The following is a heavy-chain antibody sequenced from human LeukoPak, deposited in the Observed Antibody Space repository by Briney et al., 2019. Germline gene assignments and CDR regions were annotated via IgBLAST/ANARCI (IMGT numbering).Heavy chain of an antibody. J-gene: IGHJ4*02. CDR2: ISSSSSTI. V-gene: IGHV3-48*04. Sequence: GGSLRLSCAASGFTFSSYSMNWVRQAPGKGLEWVSYISSSSSTIYYADSVKGRYTISRDNAKNSLYLQMNSLRAEDTAVYYCARDRGYYDSSSPWYWGQGTLVTVSS. CDR3: ARDRGYYDSSSPWY. D-gene: IGHD3-22*01. CDR1: GFTFSSYS.